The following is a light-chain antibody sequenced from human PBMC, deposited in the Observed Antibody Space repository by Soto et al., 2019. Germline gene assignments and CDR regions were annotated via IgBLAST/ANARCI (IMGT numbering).Light chain of an antibody. V-gene: IGKV3-15*01. Sequence: EIVMTKSPATLSVSPGERATLSCRASQSVSSNLAWYQQKPGQAPRLLIYGASTRATGIPARFSGSGSGTEFTLTISSLQSEDFAVYCCQQYNNWPPTFGQGTKVDIK. CDR1: QSVSSN. J-gene: IGKJ1*01. CDR2: GAS. CDR3: QQYNNWPPT.